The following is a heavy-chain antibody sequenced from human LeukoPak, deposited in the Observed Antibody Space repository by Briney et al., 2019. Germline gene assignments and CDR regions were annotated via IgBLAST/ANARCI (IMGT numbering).Heavy chain of an antibody. CDR1: GGSVTSGSYY. Sequence: PSEILSLTCTVSGGSVTSGSYYWSWIRQPPGKGLEWIGYIYYSGSTNYDPSLKSRVTISVDTSKNQFSLKLSSVTAADTAVYYCARAGGIFGIDYWGQGTLVTVSS. V-gene: IGHV4-61*01. J-gene: IGHJ4*02. D-gene: IGHD3-3*01. CDR3: ARAGGIFGIDY. CDR2: IYYSGST.